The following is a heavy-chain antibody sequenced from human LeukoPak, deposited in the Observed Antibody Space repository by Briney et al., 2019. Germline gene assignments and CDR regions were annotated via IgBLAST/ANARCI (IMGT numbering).Heavy chain of an antibody. CDR3: AKVKVWFGDYFDY. CDR1: GFTFSSYG. D-gene: IGHD3-10*01. J-gene: IGHJ4*02. CDR2: ISGSGGST. V-gene: IGHV3-23*01. Sequence: GGSLRLSCAASGFTFSSYGMSWVRQAPGKGLEWVSAISGSGGSTYYADSVKGRFTISRDNSKNTLYLQMNSLRAEDTAVYYYAKVKVWFGDYFDYWGQGTLVAVSS.